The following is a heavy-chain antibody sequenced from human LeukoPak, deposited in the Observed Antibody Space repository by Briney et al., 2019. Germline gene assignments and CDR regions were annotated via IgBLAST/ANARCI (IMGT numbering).Heavy chain of an antibody. Sequence: ASVKVSCKASGYTFTSYGISWVRQAPGQGLEWMGWISAYNGNTNYAQKLQGRVIVTTDTSTSTAYMELRSLRSDDTAVYYCARRSPPYYYDSSGYLAFFDYWGQGTLVTVSS. CDR1: GYTFTSYG. CDR2: ISAYNGNT. CDR3: ARRSPPYYYDSSGYLAFFDY. J-gene: IGHJ4*02. D-gene: IGHD3-22*01. V-gene: IGHV1-18*01.